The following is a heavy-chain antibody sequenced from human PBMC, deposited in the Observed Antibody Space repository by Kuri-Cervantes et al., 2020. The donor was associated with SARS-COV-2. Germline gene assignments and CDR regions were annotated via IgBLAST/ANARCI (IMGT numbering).Heavy chain of an antibody. V-gene: IGHV3-64D*06. Sequence: GESLKISCSASGFTFSSYAMHWVRQAPGTGLEYVSAISSNGGSTYYADSVKGRFTISRDNSKNTLYLQMSSLRAEDTAVYYCVKSSYGGSSSWPDYWGQGTLVTVSS. CDR3: VKSSYGGSSSWPDY. J-gene: IGHJ4*02. D-gene: IGHD6-13*01. CDR2: ISSNGGST. CDR1: GFTFSSYA.